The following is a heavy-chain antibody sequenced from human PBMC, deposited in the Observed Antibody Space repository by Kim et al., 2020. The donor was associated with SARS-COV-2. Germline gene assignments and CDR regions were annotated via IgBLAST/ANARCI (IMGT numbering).Heavy chain of an antibody. D-gene: IGHD6-13*01. CDR2: T. V-gene: IGHV3-15*01. Sequence: TDYAAPVKGRLTMSRDDSKNTLYLQMNSLETEDTAVYYCTTLISAAGRGYWGQGTLVTVSS. CDR3: TTLISAAGRGY. J-gene: IGHJ4*02.